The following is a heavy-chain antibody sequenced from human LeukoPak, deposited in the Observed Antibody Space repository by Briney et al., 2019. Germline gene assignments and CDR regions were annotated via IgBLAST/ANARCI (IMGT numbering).Heavy chain of an antibody. V-gene: IGHV4-4*07. CDR2: IYTSGST. CDR1: GGSISSYY. CDR3: ARVAAAGLFDY. D-gene: IGHD6-13*01. J-gene: IGHJ4*02. Sequence: SEALSLTCTVSGGSISSYYWSWIRQPAGKGLEWIGRIYTSGSTNYNPSLKSRVTISVDTSKNQFSLKLSSVTAADTAVYYCARVAAAGLFDYWGQGTLVTVSS.